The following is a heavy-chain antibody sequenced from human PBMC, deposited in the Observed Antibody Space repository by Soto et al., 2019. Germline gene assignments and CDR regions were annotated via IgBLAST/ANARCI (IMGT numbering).Heavy chain of an antibody. J-gene: IGHJ4*02. CDR1: GYTFTSYG. CDR2: ISAYNGNT. V-gene: IGHV1-18*01. Sequence: QVPLVQSGAEVKKPGASVKVSCKASGYTFTSYGISWVRQAPGQGLEWMGWISAYNGNTNYAQKLQGRVTMTTDTSTSTAYMELRSLRSDDTAVYYCARDPSQERTIFGVALFFDYWGQGTLVTVSS. D-gene: IGHD3-3*01. CDR3: ARDPSQERTIFGVALFFDY.